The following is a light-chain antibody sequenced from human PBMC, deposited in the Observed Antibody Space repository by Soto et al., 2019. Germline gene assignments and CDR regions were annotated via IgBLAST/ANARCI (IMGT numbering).Light chain of an antibody. J-gene: IGKJ5*01. CDR2: GVS. Sequence: EIVLTQSPGTLSLSPGERATLSCRASQSVSSSYLAWYQQKPGQAPRLLIYGVSSRATGIPDRFSGSGSGTDFTLTISRPEPEDFAVYYCQHYVNSPPITCGQGTRLEIK. CDR3: QHYVNSPPIT. CDR1: QSVSSSY. V-gene: IGKV3-20*01.